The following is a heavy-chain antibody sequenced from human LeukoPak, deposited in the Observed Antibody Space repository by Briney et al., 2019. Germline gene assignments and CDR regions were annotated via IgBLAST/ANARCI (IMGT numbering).Heavy chain of an antibody. CDR2: IYTSGST. CDR3: ARDQEYSSSSPYYYYYYMDV. Sequence: SETLSLTCTVSGGSISSYYWSWIRQPAGKGLEWIGRIYTSGSTNYNPSLKSRVTMSVDTSKNQFSLKLCSVTAADTAVYYCARDQEYSSSSPYYYYYYMDVWGKGTTVTVSS. CDR1: GGSISSYY. J-gene: IGHJ6*03. V-gene: IGHV4-4*07. D-gene: IGHD6-6*01.